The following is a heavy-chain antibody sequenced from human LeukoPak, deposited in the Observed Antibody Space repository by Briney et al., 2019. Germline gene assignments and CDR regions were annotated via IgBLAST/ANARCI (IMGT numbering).Heavy chain of an antibody. CDR3: SRDLGPHYYDSSGQGFDP. J-gene: IGHJ5*02. CDR1: GGSMSSYY. D-gene: IGHD3-22*01. Sequence: SETLSLTCTVSGGSMSSYYWSWIRQPPGKGLEWIGYIYYSGSTNYNPSLKSRVTISVDTSKNQFSLKLSSVTAADTAVYYCSRDLGPHYYDSSGQGFDPWGQGTLVTVSS. CDR2: IYYSGST. V-gene: IGHV4-59*01.